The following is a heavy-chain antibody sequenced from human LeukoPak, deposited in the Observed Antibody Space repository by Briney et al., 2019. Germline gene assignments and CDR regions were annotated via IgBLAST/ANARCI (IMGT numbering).Heavy chain of an antibody. V-gene: IGHV3-30*18. CDR3: AKDTYYYDSSGSHYFDY. CDR2: ISYDGGNI. CDR1: GFIFSSYG. D-gene: IGHD3-22*01. J-gene: IGHJ4*02. Sequence: PGGSLRLSCAASGFIFSSYGMHWVRQAPGKGLEWVAVISYDGGNISYTDSVKGRFTISRDNSKNTLYLQMNSLRAEDTAVYYCAKDTYYYDSSGSHYFDYWGQGTLVTVSS.